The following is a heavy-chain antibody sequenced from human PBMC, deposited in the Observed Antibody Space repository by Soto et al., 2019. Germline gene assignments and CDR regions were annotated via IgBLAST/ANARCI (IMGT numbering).Heavy chain of an antibody. CDR3: ARDWIINIWTSYSGMDX. V-gene: IGHV1-69*13. CDR2: SIPIVGPT. D-gene: IGHD3-9*01. Sequence: SVKVSCKTSGGTFSRYAISWVRQAPGQGLEWRGVSIPIVGPTNYAHKFHGSVKITAEESTRTVYMELSSLTSEDTAVYYCARDWIINIWTSYSGMDXWGQGTTVTVS. CDR1: GGTFSRYA. J-gene: IGHJ6*02.